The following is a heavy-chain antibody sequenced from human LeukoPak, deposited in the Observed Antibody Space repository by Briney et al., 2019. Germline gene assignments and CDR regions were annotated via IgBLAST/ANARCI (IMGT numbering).Heavy chain of an antibody. D-gene: IGHD3-16*02. V-gene: IGHV4-31*03. J-gene: IGHJ3*02. CDR1: GGSISSGGYY. CDR2: IYYSGST. CDR3: ARAENDYVWGSYRPI. Sequence: SETLSLTCTVSGGSISSGGYYWSWIRQHPGKGLEWIGYIYYSGSTYYNPSLKSRVTISVDTSKNQFSLKLSSVTAADTAVYYCARAENDYVWGSYRPIWGQGTMVTVSS.